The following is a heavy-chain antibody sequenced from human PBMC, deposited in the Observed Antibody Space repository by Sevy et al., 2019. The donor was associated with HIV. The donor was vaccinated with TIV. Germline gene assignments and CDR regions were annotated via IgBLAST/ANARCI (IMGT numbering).Heavy chain of an antibody. V-gene: IGHV3-73*01. CDR2: IRSKANSYAT. CDR1: GFTFSGSA. Sequence: GGSLRLSCAASGFTFSGSAMHWVRQASGKGLEWVGRIRSKANSYATAYAASVKGRFTISRDDSKNTAYLQMNSLKTEDRAVYYCTRLTGTTDYWGQGTLVTVSS. J-gene: IGHJ4*02. D-gene: IGHD1-7*01. CDR3: TRLTGTTDY.